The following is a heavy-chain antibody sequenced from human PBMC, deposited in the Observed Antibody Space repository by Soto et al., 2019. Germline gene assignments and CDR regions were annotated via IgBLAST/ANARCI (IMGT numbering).Heavy chain of an antibody. CDR1: GFTFSSYA. D-gene: IGHD2-15*01. CDR3: AKTVVAATPYFDY. J-gene: IGHJ4*02. V-gene: IGHV3-23*01. CDR2: ISGSGGST. Sequence: EVQLLESGGGLVQPGGSLRLSCAASGFTFSSYAMSWVRQAPGKGLEWVSAISGSGGSTYYADSVKGRFTISRDNSKNRLYLRMNSLRAEDTAVYYCAKTVVAATPYFDYWGQGTLVTVSS.